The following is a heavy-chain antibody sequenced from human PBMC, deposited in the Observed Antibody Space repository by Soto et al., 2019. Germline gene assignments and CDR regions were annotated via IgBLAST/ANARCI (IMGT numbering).Heavy chain of an antibody. CDR2: ISAYNGNT. CDR3: ASSAYCSGGSCPSAP. V-gene: IGHV1-18*01. J-gene: IGHJ5*02. D-gene: IGHD2-15*01. CDR1: GYTFTSYG. Sequence: ASVKVSCKASGYTFTSYGISWVRQAPGQGLEWMGWISAYNGNTNYAQKLQGRVTMTTDTSTSTAYMELRSLRSDDTAVYYCASSAYCSGGSCPSAPWGQGTLVTVSS.